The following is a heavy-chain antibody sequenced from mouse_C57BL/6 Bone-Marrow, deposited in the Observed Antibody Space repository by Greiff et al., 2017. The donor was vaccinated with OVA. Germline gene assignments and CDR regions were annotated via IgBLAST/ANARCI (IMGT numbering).Heavy chain of an antibody. CDR3: ASDDGYYAMDY. V-gene: IGHV5-12*01. J-gene: IGHJ4*01. D-gene: IGHD2-3*01. CDR1: GFTFSDYY. CDR2: ISPGGGST. Sequence: EVQLMESGGGLVQPGASLKLSCAASGFTFSDYYMYWVRQTPEKRLEWVAYISPGGGSTYYPDTVKGRFTISRDNAKNTLYLPRSRLKSEDTAMYYCASDDGYYAMDYWGQGTSVTVSS.